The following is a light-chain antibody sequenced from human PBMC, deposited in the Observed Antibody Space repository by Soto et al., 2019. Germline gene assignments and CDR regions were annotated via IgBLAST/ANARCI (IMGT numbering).Light chain of an antibody. J-gene: IGLJ3*02. V-gene: IGLV2-14*01. CDR3: SSFTRTNTWV. CDR2: EVS. CDR1: SSDVGGYHY. Sequence: QSALTQPASVSGSPGQSIAISCTGTSSDVGGYHYVSWYQQHPGKAPKLMIFEVSNRPSGVSDRFFGSKSGNTASLTISGLQAEDEADYYCSSFTRTNTWVFGGGTKLTVL.